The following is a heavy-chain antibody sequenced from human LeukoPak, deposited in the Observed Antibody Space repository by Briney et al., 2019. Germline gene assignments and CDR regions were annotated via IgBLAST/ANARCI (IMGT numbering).Heavy chain of an antibody. D-gene: IGHD4-17*01. CDR2: IYYSGST. V-gene: IGHV4-59*01. CDR3: ARATYGDYVNFDY. CDR1: GGSISSYY. Sequence: PSETLSLTCTVSGGSISSYYWSWIRQPPGKGLGWIGYIYYSGSTNYNPSLKSRVTISVDTSKNQFSLKLSSVTAADTAVYYCARATYGDYVNFDYWGQGTLVTVSS. J-gene: IGHJ4*02.